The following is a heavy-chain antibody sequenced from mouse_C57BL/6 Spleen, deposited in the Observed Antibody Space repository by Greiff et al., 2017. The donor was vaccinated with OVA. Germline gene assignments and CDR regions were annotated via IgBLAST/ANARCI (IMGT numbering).Heavy chain of an antibody. J-gene: IGHJ3*01. Sequence: EVQRVESGGDLVKPGGSLKLSCAASGFTFSSYGMSWVRQTPDKRLEWVATISSGGSYTYYPDSVKGRFTISRDNAKNTLYLQMSSLKSEDTAMYYCARPGDYPWFAYWGQGTLVTVSA. CDR2: ISSGGSYT. CDR3: ARPGDYPWFAY. CDR1: GFTFSSYG. V-gene: IGHV5-6*01. D-gene: IGHD2-4*01.